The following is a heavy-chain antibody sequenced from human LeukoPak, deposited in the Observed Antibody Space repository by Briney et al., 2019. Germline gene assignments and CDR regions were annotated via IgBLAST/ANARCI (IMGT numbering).Heavy chain of an antibody. J-gene: IGHJ4*02. V-gene: IGHV1-69*13. CDR3: ARVHELLPDY. D-gene: IGHD1-7*01. CDR2: IMPTFDTT. Sequence: SVKVSCKASGGTFSSYAISWVRQAPGLGLEWMGGIMPTFDTTEYAQKFQGRVSVTADAAATTVYMELSSLRSEDTAVYYCARVHELLPDYWGQGTLVTVSS. CDR1: GGTFSSYA.